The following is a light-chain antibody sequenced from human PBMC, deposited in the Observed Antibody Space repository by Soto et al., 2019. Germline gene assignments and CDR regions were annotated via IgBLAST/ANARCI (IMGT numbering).Light chain of an antibody. CDR3: QQYGMSQTWT. V-gene: IGKV3-20*01. CDR1: QSVSSTY. J-gene: IGKJ1*01. CDR2: GAS. Sequence: VLTQSPGTLSLSPGERATLSCRASQSVSSTYLTWYQQKPGQAPRLLIYGASSRATGIPDRFSGSGSGTDFSLTISRLETEDFAVYYGQQYGMSQTWTFGQGTKVEIK.